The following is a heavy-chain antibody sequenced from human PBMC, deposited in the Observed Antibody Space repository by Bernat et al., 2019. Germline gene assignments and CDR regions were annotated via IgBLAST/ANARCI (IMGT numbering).Heavy chain of an antibody. Sequence: QVQLLQSGPGLVKPSETLSLTCTVSGDFITNYYWSWIRQSPGKGLEWIAYMHYSGSTNYNPPLASRVTVSVDTSKSQLSLKLSPVIAADAAVYYCASVALVCSGGTCYYYVDVWGKGTTVTVSS. CDR2: MHYSGST. V-gene: IGHV4-59*01. CDR3: ASVALVCSGGTCYYYVDV. J-gene: IGHJ6*03. CDR1: GDFITNYY. D-gene: IGHD2-15*01.